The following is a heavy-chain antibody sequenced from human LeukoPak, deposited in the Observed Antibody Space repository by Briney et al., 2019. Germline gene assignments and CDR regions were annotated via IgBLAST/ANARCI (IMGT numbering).Heavy chain of an antibody. D-gene: IGHD6-25*01. CDR1: GYTFTGYY. V-gene: IGHV1-2*02. CDR2: INPNSGGT. J-gene: IGHJ6*03. Sequence: ASVKVSCKASGYTFTGYYMHWVRQAPGQGLEWMGWINPNSGGTNYAQKFQGRVTMTRDTSISTAYMELSRLRSDDTAVYYCARSIAAAVTGYMDVWGKGTTVTVSS. CDR3: ARSIAAAVTGYMDV.